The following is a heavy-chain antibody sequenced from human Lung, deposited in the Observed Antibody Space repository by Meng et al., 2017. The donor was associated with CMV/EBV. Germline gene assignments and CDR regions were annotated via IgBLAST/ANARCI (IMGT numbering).Heavy chain of an antibody. CDR1: GYTFTGYY. CDR2: INSKIGDA. Sequence: SVXVSXXASGYTFTGYYLHWVRQAPGQGLEWMGWINSKIGDANYTQKFQGRVTVTRDTSISTAYMELKRLTYDDTAVYFCARKVFRASDAFDIWGQGKMVT. J-gene: IGHJ3*02. CDR3: ARKVFRASDAFDI. V-gene: IGHV1-2*02.